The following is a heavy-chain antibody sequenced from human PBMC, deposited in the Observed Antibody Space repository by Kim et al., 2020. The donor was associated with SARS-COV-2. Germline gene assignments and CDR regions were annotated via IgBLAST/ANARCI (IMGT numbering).Heavy chain of an antibody. V-gene: IGHV3-23*01. Sequence: YADSVKGRFTVSRDNSKNTLYLQMDSLRAEDTALYYCAKDHESSGWPTFDYWGQGALVPVSS. J-gene: IGHJ4*02. D-gene: IGHD3-22*01. CDR3: AKDHESSGWPTFDY.